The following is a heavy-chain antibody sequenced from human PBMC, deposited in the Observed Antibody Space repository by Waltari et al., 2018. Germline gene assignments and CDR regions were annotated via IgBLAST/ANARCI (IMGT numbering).Heavy chain of an antibody. V-gene: IGHV1-69*08. Sequence: QVQLVQSGDEVKKPGSSVKVSCKASGGTFSSYAISWVRQAPGQGLEWMGRIIPILGTASYAQKVQGRVTITADKSTSTAYMELSSLRSEDTAVYYCARVRDYVDYDYYGMDVWGQGTTVTVSS. D-gene: IGHD4-17*01. J-gene: IGHJ6*02. CDR1: GGTFSSYA. CDR3: ARVRDYVDYDYYGMDV. CDR2: IIPILGTA.